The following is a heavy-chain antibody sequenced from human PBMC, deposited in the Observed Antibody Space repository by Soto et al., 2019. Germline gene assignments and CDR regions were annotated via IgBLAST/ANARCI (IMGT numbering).Heavy chain of an antibody. Sequence: QITLKESGPTLVKPTQTLTLTCTFSGFSLSTSGVGVGWIRQPPGKALEWLALIYWDDDKLYSPSLKSRLTNTKDTSKNQVVLTMTNMDPVDTATYYCAHSQGEEDGDYEGSYYYGMDVWGQGTTVTVSS. D-gene: IGHD4-17*01. V-gene: IGHV2-5*02. CDR3: AHSQGEEDGDYEGSYYYGMDV. CDR1: GFSLSTSGVG. J-gene: IGHJ6*02. CDR2: IYWDDDK.